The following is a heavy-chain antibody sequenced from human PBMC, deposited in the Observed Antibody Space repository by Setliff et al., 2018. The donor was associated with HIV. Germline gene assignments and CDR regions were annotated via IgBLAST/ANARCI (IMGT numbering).Heavy chain of an antibody. Sequence: SGPTLVNPTETLTLTCTLNGFSVTANGVAVAWIRQPPGKGLEWLALTYWDGDTRYSPSLETRLTVTQATSNNHVVLMMSNMDPADTATYYCTHVNNFRSVYFASWGQGTLVTVSS. CDR3: THVNNFRSVYFAS. J-gene: IGHJ4*02. D-gene: IGHD1-1*01. CDR2: TYWDGDT. V-gene: IGHV2-5*02. CDR1: GFSVTANGVA.